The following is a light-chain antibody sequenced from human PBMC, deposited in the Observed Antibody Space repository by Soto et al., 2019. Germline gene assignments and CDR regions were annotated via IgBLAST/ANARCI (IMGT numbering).Light chain of an antibody. CDR3: CSDAVRNTFFV. V-gene: IGLV2-11*01. CDR2: DVS. CDR1: SNDVGAYNY. J-gene: IGLJ1*01. Sequence: QSALTQPRSVSGSPGQSVIISCTGTSNDVGAYNYVSWYQQHPGKAPKLVIYDVSKRPSGVPARFSGSKSGNTASLTISGLQADDEADYFCCSDAVRNTFFVFGAGTKLTVL.